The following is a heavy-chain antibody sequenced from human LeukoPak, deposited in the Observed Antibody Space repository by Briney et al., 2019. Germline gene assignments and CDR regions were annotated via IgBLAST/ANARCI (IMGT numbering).Heavy chain of an antibody. V-gene: IGHV3-7*01. J-gene: IGHJ5*02. CDR1: GFTFSSYW. CDR3: ARDRYGSGSYYRSNWFDP. Sequence: GGSLRLSCAASGFTFSSYWMSWVRQAPGKGLEWVANIKQDGSEKYYVDSVKGRFTISRDNAKTSLYPQMNSLRAEDTAVYYCARDRYGSGSYYRSNWFDPWGQGTLVTVSS. CDR2: IKQDGSEK. D-gene: IGHD3-10*01.